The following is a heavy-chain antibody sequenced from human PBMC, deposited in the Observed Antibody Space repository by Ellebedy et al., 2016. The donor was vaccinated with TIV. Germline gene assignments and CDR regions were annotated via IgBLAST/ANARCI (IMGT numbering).Heavy chain of an antibody. CDR1: GGTFSSYA. CDR3: ARDYDYVWGSYRLNWFDP. D-gene: IGHD3-16*02. CDR2: ISAYNGNT. J-gene: IGHJ5*02. Sequence: AASVKVSCKASGGTFSSYAISWVRQAPGQGLEWMGWISAYNGNTNYAQKLQGRVTMTTDTSTSTAYMELRSLRSDDTAVYYCARDYDYVWGSYRLNWFDPWGQGTLVTVSS. V-gene: IGHV1-18*01.